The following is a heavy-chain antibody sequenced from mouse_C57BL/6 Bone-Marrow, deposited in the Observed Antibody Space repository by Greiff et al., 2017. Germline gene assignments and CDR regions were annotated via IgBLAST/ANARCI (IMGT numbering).Heavy chain of an antibody. V-gene: IGHV3-6*01. D-gene: IGHD2-1*01. CDR1: GYSITSGYY. J-gene: IGHJ3*01. CDR2: ISYDGSN. CDR3: ARDWGYYGKGAY. Sequence: EVQLQQSGPGLVKPSQSLSLTCSVTGYSITSGYYWNWIRQFPGNKLEWMGYISYDGSNNYNPSLKNRISITRDTSKNQFFLKLNSVTTEDTATYYCARDWGYYGKGAYWGQGTLVTVSA.